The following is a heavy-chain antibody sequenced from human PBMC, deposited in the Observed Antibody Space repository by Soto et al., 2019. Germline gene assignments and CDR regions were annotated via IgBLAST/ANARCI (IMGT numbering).Heavy chain of an antibody. CDR2: IYPGDSDT. CDR1: GYSFTSYW. D-gene: IGHD6-19*01. CDR3: ARLSWAHYSSGGRDFDY. Sequence: GESLKISCKGSGYSFTSYWIGWVRQMPGKGLEWMGIIYPGDSDTRYSPSFQGQVTISADKSISTAYLQWSSLKASDTAMYYCARLSWAHYSSGGRDFDYWGQGTLVTVSS. J-gene: IGHJ4*02. V-gene: IGHV5-51*01.